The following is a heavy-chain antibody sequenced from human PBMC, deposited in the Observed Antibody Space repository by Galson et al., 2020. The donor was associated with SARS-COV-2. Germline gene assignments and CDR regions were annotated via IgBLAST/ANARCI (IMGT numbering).Heavy chain of an antibody. CDR2: IASSGST. CDR1: GGSIGGMSYY. V-gene: IGHV4-61*02. J-gene: IGHJ4*02. D-gene: IGHD3-10*01. CDR3: AAGPVSGTGE. Sequence: SETLSLTCAVSGGSIGGMSYYWTWIRQAAGQDLEWIGRIASSGSTNYNPSLKSRVTISIDTSKNQFSLRLSSVTAADTAVYYCAAGPVSGTGEWGQGTLVTVSS.